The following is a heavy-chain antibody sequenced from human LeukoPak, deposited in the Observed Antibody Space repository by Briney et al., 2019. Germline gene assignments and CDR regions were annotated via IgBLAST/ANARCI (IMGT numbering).Heavy chain of an antibody. V-gene: IGHV1-69*04. Sequence: SVKVSCKASGGTFSSYAISWVRQAPGQGLEWMGRIIPILGIANYAQKFQGRVTITADKSTSTAYMELSSLRSEDTAVYYCARLGLRFLEGTIDYWGQGTLVTVSS. D-gene: IGHD3-3*01. CDR3: ARLGLRFLEGTIDY. CDR2: IIPILGIA. CDR1: GGTFSSYA. J-gene: IGHJ4*02.